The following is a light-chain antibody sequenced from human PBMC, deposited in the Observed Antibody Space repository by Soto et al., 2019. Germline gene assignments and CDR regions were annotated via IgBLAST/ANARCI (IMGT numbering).Light chain of an antibody. CDR2: GIS. CDR3: QQYSKWPIT. Sequence: EMVMTQSPAILSVSPGESATLSCRASQSVNSNYLAWYQHHPGQPPRLLIYGISTRATGIPARFSDSGSGTQFSPTISSLQSEDFAVYYCQQYSKWPITFGQGTRPQIK. V-gene: IGKV3-15*01. CDR1: QSVNSN. J-gene: IGKJ5*01.